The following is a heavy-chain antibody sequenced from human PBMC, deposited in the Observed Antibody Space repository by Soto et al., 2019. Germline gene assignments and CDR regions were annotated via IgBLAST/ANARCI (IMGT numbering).Heavy chain of an antibody. Sequence: QVQLVESGGGMVQPGRSLRLSCEASGFTFSSYGIHWVRQAPGKGLEWVAVISYDGNKKYHADSVKGRFTISRDNSKNTLYLQMNSLREEDTAVYYCAKDRVSAAGYGMDVWGQGTTVTVSS. CDR2: ISYDGNKK. V-gene: IGHV3-30*18. J-gene: IGHJ6*02. D-gene: IGHD6-13*01. CDR3: AKDRVSAAGYGMDV. CDR1: GFTFSSYG.